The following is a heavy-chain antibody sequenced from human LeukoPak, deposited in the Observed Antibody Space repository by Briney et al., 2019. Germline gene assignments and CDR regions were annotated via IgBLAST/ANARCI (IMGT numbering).Heavy chain of an antibody. CDR1: GFTFSSYA. J-gene: IGHJ2*01. V-gene: IGHV3-23*01. Sequence: GGSLRLSCAASGFTFSSYAMSWVRQAPGKGLEWVSAISGSGGSTYYADSVKGRFTISRDNSKNTLYLQMNSLRAEDTAVYYCAKSDRFRVHCSSTSCYGWYFDLWGRGTLVTVSS. CDR3: AKSDRFRVHCSSTSCYGWYFDL. D-gene: IGHD2-2*01. CDR2: ISGSGGST.